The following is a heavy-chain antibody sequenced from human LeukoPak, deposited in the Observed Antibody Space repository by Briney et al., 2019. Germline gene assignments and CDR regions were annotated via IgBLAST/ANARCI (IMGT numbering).Heavy chain of an antibody. D-gene: IGHD4-23*01. J-gene: IGHJ4*02. Sequence: ASVKVSCKASGYTFTSYGISWVRQAPGQGLEWMGWISAYNGNSNYAQRVQGRVIMTADTSTSTAYMELRSLSSGDTAVYYCARGGPDTVARTYYFDYWGQGTLVTVSS. CDR3: ARGGPDTVARTYYFDY. CDR1: GYTFTSYG. CDR2: ISAYNGNS. V-gene: IGHV1-18*04.